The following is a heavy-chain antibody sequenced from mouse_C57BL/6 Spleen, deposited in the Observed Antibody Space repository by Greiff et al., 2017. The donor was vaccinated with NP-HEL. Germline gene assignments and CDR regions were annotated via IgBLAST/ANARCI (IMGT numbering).Heavy chain of an antibody. CDR1: GFTFSSYA. V-gene: IGHV5-4*03. D-gene: IGHD1-1*01. CDR2: ISDGGSYT. J-gene: IGHJ4*01. Sequence: EVNVVESGGGLVKPEGSLKLSCAASGFTFSSYAMSWVRQTPEKRLEWVATISDGGSYTYYPDNVKGRFTISRDNAKNNLYLQMSHLKSEDTAMYYCAVLRSGFYAMDYWGQGTSVTVSS. CDR3: AVLRSGFYAMDY.